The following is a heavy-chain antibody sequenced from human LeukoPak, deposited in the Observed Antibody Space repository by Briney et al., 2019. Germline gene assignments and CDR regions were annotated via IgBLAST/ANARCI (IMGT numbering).Heavy chain of an antibody. CDR3: ATYSGGWSSFDY. CDR2: INPNSGDT. Sequence: GASVKVSCKASGYTFTGYYMHWVRQAPGQGLEWMGWINPNSGDTNYVQKFQGRVTMTRDTSISTVYMELSRLRSDDTALYYCATYSGGWSSFDYWGQGTLVTVSS. CDR1: GYTFTGYY. V-gene: IGHV1-2*02. J-gene: IGHJ4*02. D-gene: IGHD6-19*01.